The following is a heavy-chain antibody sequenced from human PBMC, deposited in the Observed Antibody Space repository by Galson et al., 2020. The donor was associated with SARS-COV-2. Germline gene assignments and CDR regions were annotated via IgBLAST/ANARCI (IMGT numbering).Heavy chain of an antibody. J-gene: IGHJ2*01. Sequence: SETLSLTCTVSGGSISSYYWSWIRQPPGKGLEWIGYIYYSGSTNYNPSLKSRVTISVDTSKNQFSLKLSSVTAADTAVYYCARRIGIRYFDWLPPGGYFDLWGRGTLVTVSS. CDR2: IYYSGST. V-gene: IGHV4-59*13. D-gene: IGHD3-9*01. CDR3: ARRIGIRYFDWLPPGGYFDL. CDR1: GGSISSYY.